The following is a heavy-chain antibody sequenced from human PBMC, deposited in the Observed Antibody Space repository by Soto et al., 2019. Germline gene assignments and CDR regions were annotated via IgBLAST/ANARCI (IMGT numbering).Heavy chain of an antibody. Sequence: EVQLLESGGGLVQPGGSLRLSCAASGFSFRNYAMSWVRQAPGKGLEWISTLTGSSSNIYYADSVKGRFAISRDNSRYTLYLQMNSLTAEDTAVYYCANGRATYGLLTHDYWGQGTLVTVSS. CDR2: LTGSSSNI. CDR3: ANGRATYGLLTHDY. J-gene: IGHJ4*02. CDR1: GFSFRNYA. D-gene: IGHD3-10*01. V-gene: IGHV3-23*01.